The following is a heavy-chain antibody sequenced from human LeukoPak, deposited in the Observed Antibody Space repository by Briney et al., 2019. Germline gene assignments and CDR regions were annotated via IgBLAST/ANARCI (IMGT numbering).Heavy chain of an antibody. D-gene: IGHD4-11*01. Sequence: SETLSLTCTVSGGSISSYYWSWIRQPPGKGLEWIGYIYYSGSTNYNPSLKSRVTISVDTSKNQFSLKLSSVTAADTAVYYCARENHDYSNYYYYYYMDVCGKGTTVTVSS. CDR3: ARENHDYSNYYYYYYMDV. CDR2: IYYSGST. J-gene: IGHJ6*03. CDR1: GGSISSYY. V-gene: IGHV4-59*01.